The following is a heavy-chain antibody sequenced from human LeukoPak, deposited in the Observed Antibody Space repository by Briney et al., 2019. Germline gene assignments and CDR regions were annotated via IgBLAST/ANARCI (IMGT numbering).Heavy chain of an antibody. CDR2: ITISGAGT. Sequence: GGSLRLSCAASEFTFSNSAMSWVRQAPGKGLDWVSTITISGAGTYYADSVKGRFTISRDNSKNTLYLQMNSLRAEDTAVYYCAHLTSLWGQGTLVTVSS. J-gene: IGHJ4*02. V-gene: IGHV3-23*01. CDR3: AHLTSL. CDR1: EFTFSNSA.